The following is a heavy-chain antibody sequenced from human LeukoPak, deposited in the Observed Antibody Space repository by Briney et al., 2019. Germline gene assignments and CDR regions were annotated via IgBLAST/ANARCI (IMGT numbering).Heavy chain of an antibody. CDR1: GYTFTGYY. J-gene: IGHJ4*02. D-gene: IGHD1-26*01. CDR3: ATPRGSYKSFDY. Sequence: ASVKVSCKASGYTFTGYYMHWVRQAPGQGLEWMGRINPNSGGTNYAQKFQGRVTTTRDTSISTAYMELSRLRSDDTAVYYCATPRGSYKSFDYWGQGTLVTVSS. V-gene: IGHV1-2*06. CDR2: INPNSGGT.